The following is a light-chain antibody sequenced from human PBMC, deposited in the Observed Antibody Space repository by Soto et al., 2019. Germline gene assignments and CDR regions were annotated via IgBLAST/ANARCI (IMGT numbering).Light chain of an antibody. CDR2: GAS. V-gene: IGKV3-20*01. J-gene: IGKJ5*01. CDR1: QTVSSSY. Sequence: EIVLTQSPGTLSLSPGETATLSCRASQTVSSSYLAWYQQKPGQAPRLLMYGASSRATGIPDRFSGSGSGTDFTLAISRLAPEAFAVYSCQQFGTLITFGQGTRLELK. CDR3: QQFGTLIT.